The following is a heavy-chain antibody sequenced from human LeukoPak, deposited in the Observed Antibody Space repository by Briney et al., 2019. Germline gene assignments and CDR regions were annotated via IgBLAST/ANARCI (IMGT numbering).Heavy chain of an antibody. D-gene: IGHD5-24*01. J-gene: IGHJ4*02. CDR2: IYYSGSN. CDR3: ARGVGDGYNPPYFDY. CDR1: GGSISSSSYY. V-gene: IGHV4-39*07. Sequence: PSETLSLTCTVSGGSISSSSYYWGWIRQPPGKGLEWIGSIYYSGSNYYNPSLKSRVTISVDTSKNQFSLKLSSVTAADTAVYYCARGVGDGYNPPYFDYWGQGTLVTVSS.